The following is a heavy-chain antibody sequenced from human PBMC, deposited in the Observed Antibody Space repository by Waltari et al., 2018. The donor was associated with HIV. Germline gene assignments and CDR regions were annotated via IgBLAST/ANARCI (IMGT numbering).Heavy chain of an antibody. CDR2: IYWNDDK. D-gene: IGHD3-3*01. CDR3: VHTQDPLYWSGYYKGYFDF. V-gene: IGHV2-5*01. J-gene: IGHJ4*02. CDR1: GFSVSNSGVG. Sequence: QITLKESGPTLVKPTQTLTLTCTFSGFSVSNSGVGVGWIRQPPGKALEGLAVIYWNDDKRYSASLKSRLSISRDTSKNQVVLTMSDMDPVDTATYYCVHTQDPLYWSGYYKGYFDFWGQGTLVTVSS.